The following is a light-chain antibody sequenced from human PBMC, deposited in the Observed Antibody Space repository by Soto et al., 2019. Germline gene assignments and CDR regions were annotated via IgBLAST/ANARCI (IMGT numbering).Light chain of an antibody. Sequence: QSELTQPPSASGTPGQGITMSCSGGYYNIGKNLVYWYQQRPGTAPKLLIYKTNQRPSGVPDRFSGSKSGSSASLAISGLRSEDEADYSCAAWDDSLSAWVFGGGTKLTVL. V-gene: IGLV1-47*01. CDR1: YYNIGKNL. CDR2: KTN. J-gene: IGLJ3*02. CDR3: AAWDDSLSAWV.